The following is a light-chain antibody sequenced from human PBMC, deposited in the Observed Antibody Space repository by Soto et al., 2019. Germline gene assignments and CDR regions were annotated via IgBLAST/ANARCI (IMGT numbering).Light chain of an antibody. J-gene: IGKJ1*01. V-gene: IGKV3-20*01. CDR3: QQYGSSPTWT. CDR1: QSVSSSY. CDR2: GAS. Sequence: ELVLTQSPGTLSLSPGERATLSCRASQSVSSSYLAWYQQKAGQAPRLLIYGASSRATGIPDRFSGSGSGTDFTLTISRLEPEDFAVYYCQQYGSSPTWTFGQGTKVDIK.